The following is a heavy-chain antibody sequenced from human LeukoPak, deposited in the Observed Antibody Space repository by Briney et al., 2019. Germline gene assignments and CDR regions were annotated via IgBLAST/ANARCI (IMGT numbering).Heavy chain of an antibody. J-gene: IGHJ4*02. CDR3: AKSPLVGATPNFDY. Sequence: GGSLRLSCAASGFTVSSNYMSWVRQAPGKGLEWVSVIYSGGSTYYADSVKGRFTISRDNSKNTLYLQMNSLRAEDTAVYYCAKSPLVGATPNFDYWGQGTLVTVSS. D-gene: IGHD1-26*01. V-gene: IGHV3-53*01. CDR2: IYSGGST. CDR1: GFTVSSNY.